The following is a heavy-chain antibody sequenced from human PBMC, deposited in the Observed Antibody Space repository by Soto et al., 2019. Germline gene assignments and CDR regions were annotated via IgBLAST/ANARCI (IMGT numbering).Heavy chain of an antibody. D-gene: IGHD2-2*01. CDR2: IYHSGST. V-gene: IGHV4-30-2*01. Sequence: SETLSLTCAVSGGSISSGGYSWSWIRQPPGKGLEWIGYIYHSGSTYYNPSLKSRVTISVDRSKNQFSLKLSSVTAADTAVYYCARGGMVVPAAYNWFDPWGQGTLVTVSS. CDR1: GGSISSGGYS. CDR3: ARGGMVVPAAYNWFDP. J-gene: IGHJ5*02.